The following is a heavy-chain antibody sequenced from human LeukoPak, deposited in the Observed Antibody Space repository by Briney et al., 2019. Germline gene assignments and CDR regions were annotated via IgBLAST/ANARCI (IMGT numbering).Heavy chain of an antibody. J-gene: IGHJ6*03. V-gene: IGHV4-59*08. CDR1: GGSISSYS. Sequence: SETLSLTCTVSGGSISSYSWSWIRQPPGKGLEWLGYIYYSGSTNYNPSLKSRVTISVDTSKNQFSLKLSSVTAADTAVYYCARVASSGSIVNYMDVWGKGTTVTISS. CDR3: ARVASSGSIVNYMDV. D-gene: IGHD3-10*01. CDR2: IYYSGST.